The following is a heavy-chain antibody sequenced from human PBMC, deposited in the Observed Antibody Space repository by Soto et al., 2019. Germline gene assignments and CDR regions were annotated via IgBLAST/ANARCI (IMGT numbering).Heavy chain of an antibody. CDR1: GGSISSSNW. V-gene: IGHV4-4*02. CDR2: IYHSGST. D-gene: IGHD2-2*02. CDR3: ARWLGYCSSTRCYNGIAAAGSFDY. J-gene: IGHJ4*02. Sequence: QVQLQESGPGLGKPSGTLSLTCAVSGGSISSSNWWSWVRQPPGKGLEWIGEIYHSGSTNYHPYLKSRVTISVDKSKIQFSLKLSSVTASDTAVYYCARWLGYCSSTRCYNGIAAAGSFDYWGQGTLVTVSS.